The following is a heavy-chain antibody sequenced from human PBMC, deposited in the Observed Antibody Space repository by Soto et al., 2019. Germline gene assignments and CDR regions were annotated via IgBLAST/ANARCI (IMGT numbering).Heavy chain of an antibody. V-gene: IGHV3-21*01. Sequence: SLRLSCAASGFTFSSYSMNWVRQAPGKGLEWVSSISSSSSYIYYADSVKGRFTISRDNAKNSLYLQMNSLRAEDTAVYYCARDDYYGSGSYYNSIKYYFDYWGQGTLVTVSS. CDR2: ISSSSSYI. J-gene: IGHJ4*02. CDR3: ARDDYYGSGSYYNSIKYYFDY. CDR1: GFTFSSYS. D-gene: IGHD3-10*01.